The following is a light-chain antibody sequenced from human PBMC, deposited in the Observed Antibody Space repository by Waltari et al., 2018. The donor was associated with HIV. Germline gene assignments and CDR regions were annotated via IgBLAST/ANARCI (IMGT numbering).Light chain of an antibody. J-gene: IGLJ1*01. CDR3: AAWDDSLKGGA. CDR2: SNN. Sequence: QSVLAQPPSASGTPGQRVTIPFSGSTSNLGGNTVSWYQQLPGTAPKLLIYSNNARPSGVPDRLSGSTSGTSASLVISGLQSEDEADYYCAAWDDSLKGGAFGTGTKVTVL. CDR1: TSNLGGNT. V-gene: IGLV1-44*01.